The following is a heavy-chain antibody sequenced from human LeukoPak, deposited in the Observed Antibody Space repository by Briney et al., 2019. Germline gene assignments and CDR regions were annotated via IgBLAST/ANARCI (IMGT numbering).Heavy chain of an antibody. J-gene: IGHJ3*02. Sequence: ASVKVSCKASGYTFTGYYMHWVRQAPGQGLEWMGWINPNSGGTNYAQKFQGRVTMTRNTSISTAYMELSSLRSEDTAAYYCARGVYYDILTGYSDAFDIWGQGTMVTVSS. CDR2: INPNSGGT. CDR1: GYTFTGYY. D-gene: IGHD3-9*01. CDR3: ARGVYYDILTGYSDAFDI. V-gene: IGHV1-2*02.